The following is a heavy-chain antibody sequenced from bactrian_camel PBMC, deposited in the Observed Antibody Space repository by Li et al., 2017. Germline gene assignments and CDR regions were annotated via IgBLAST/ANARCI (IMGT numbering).Heavy chain of an antibody. D-gene: IGHD6*01. Sequence: VQLVESGGGLVQPGGSLRLSCAPSGFTFRGGAMSWVGQAPGKGLGWVSSIWNGGGTTYYSESMKGRFTISRDNRKGTLYLELNGLKTEDTGIYYCVKDRGSWYGFAYWGQGTQVTVS. V-gene: IGHV3S31*01. CDR2: IWNGGGTT. CDR3: VKDRGSWYGFAY. CDR1: GFTFRGGA. J-gene: IGHJ6*01.